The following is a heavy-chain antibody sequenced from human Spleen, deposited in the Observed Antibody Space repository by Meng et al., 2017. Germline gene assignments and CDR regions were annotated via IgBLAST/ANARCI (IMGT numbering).Heavy chain of an antibody. V-gene: IGHV1-2*02. Sequence: QVQLVQSGAEVKKPGASVKVSCKASGYNFPDYWLHWVRQAPGQGLEWMGWINPNSGGTNYAQKFQGRVTMTRDTSISTAYMELSRLRSDDTAVYYCARQYSSSLRIFDYWGQGTLVTVSS. CDR3: ARQYSSSLRIFDY. CDR1: GYNFPDYW. D-gene: IGHD6-6*01. CDR2: INPNSGGT. J-gene: IGHJ4*02.